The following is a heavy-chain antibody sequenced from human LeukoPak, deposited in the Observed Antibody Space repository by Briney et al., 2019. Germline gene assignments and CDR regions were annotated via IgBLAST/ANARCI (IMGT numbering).Heavy chain of an antibody. CDR1: GFTFSTSW. CDR3: VRSLFDFWNGYYFDS. V-gene: IGHV3-74*01. J-gene: IGHJ4*02. CDR2: INFAGTAT. Sequence: GGSLRLSCAASGFTFSTSWMHWVRQAPGKGLVWVSEINFAGTATKYADSVKGRFTISRDNAKNTLFLQMNGLRAEDTAVYYCVRSLFDFWNGYYFDSWGQGTLVSVSS. D-gene: IGHD3-3*01.